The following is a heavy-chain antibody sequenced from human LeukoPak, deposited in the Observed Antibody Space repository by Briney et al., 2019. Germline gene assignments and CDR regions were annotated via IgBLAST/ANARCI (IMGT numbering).Heavy chain of an antibody. CDR1: GYGFTTYW. Sequence: ESLKISCKIGGYGFTTYWIGWVRLMSGEGLEWMGIIYPGDSETRYSPSYQGQVTMSVDKSISTAYLQWSSLKSSDTAMYYCARLSGRDFDFWGQGTLVTVSS. D-gene: IGHD1-26*01. J-gene: IGHJ4*02. CDR2: IYPGDSET. CDR3: ARLSGRDFDF. V-gene: IGHV5-51*01.